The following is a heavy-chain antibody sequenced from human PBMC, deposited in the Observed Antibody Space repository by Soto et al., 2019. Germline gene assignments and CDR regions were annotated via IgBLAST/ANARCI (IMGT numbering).Heavy chain of an antibody. CDR2: IIPILGIA. CDR3: ARDVITFGGVPPRKGNWFDP. CDR1: GGTVSSYT. J-gene: IGHJ5*02. D-gene: IGHD3-16*01. V-gene: IGHV1-69*04. Sequence: SVKVSCMASGGTVSSYTISWVRQAPGQGLEWMGRIIPILGIANYAQKFQGRVTITADKSTSTAYMELSSLRSEDTAVYYCARDVITFGGVPPRKGNWFDPWSQGTLVTAPQ.